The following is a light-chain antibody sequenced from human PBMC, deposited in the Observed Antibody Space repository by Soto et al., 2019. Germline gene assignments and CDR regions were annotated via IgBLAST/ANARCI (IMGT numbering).Light chain of an antibody. CDR2: AAY. Sequence: DIQMTQSPSSLSASVGDRVTITCRASQNIRNYLNWYQQTPGKAPKLLIYAAYSLQSGVPSRFSGSGSGTEFTLTISSLQPDDFATYYCQQHESYPRTFGQGTKVEIK. CDR1: QNIRNY. V-gene: IGKV1-17*01. J-gene: IGKJ1*01. CDR3: QQHESYPRT.